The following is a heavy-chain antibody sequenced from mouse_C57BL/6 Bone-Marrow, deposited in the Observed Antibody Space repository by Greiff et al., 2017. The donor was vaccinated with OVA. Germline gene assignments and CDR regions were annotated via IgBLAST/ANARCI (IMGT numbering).Heavy chain of an antibody. D-gene: IGHD1-1*01. CDR1: GFPLTSYG. J-gene: IGHJ4*01. V-gene: IGHV2-5*01. CDR2: IWRGGST. CDR3: AKRTVVAEENYYAMDY. Sequence: QVQLQQSGPGLVQPSQSLSITCTVSGFPLTSYGVHWVRQSPGKGLEWLGVIWRGGSTDYNAAFMSRLSITKDNSKSQVFFKMNSLQADDTAIYYRAKRTVVAEENYYAMDYWGQGTSVTVSS.